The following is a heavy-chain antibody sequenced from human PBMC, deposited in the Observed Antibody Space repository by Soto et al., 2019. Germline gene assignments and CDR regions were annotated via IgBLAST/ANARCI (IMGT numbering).Heavy chain of an antibody. CDR1: SGSISTSNW. D-gene: IGHD3-10*01. J-gene: IGHJ6*03. CDR2: IYRSGST. V-gene: IGHV4-4*02. CDR3: ARGNRDYYYYMDV. Sequence: QVQLQESGPGLVKPSGTLSLTCAVSSGSISTSNWWSWVRQPPGKGLEWIGEIYRSGSTNYNPSLKSRVTISVDKSMNQFSLKLSSVTAADTAVYYCARGNRDYYYYMDVWGKGTTVTVSS.